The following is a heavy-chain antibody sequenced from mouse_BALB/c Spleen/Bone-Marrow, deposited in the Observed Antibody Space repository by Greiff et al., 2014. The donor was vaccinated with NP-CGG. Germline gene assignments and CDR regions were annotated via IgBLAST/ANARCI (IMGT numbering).Heavy chain of an antibody. CDR1: GYTFTYYT. V-gene: IGHV1-4*01. J-gene: IGHJ3*01. CDR3: AREVYGSWFAY. CDR2: INPNSDYT. Sequence: VQLQQSGAELARPGASVKMSCKASGYTFTYYTMYWVKQRPGQGLEWIGYINPNSDYTNYNQKFKDKATLTADKSSSTAYMQLSSLTSEGSAVYYCAREVYGSWFAYWGQGTLVTVSA. D-gene: IGHD2-2*01.